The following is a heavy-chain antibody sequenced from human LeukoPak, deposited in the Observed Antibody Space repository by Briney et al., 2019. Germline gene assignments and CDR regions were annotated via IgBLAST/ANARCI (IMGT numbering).Heavy chain of an antibody. CDR1: GYTFTSYG. D-gene: IGHD3-16*02. J-gene: IGHJ4*02. V-gene: IGHV1-18*01. Sequence: ASVKVSCKASGYTFTSYGISWVRQAPGQGLEWMGWISAYNGSTNYAQKLQGRVTMTTDTSTSTAYMELRSLRSDDTAVYYCARDGGYYDYVWGSYRPYYFDYWGQGTLVTVSS. CDR3: ARDGGYYDYVWGSYRPYYFDY. CDR2: ISAYNGST.